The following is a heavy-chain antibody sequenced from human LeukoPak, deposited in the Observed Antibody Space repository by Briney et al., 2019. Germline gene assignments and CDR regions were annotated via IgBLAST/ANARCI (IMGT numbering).Heavy chain of an antibody. J-gene: IGHJ4*02. CDR1: VFTFSSYA. CDR3: AKDQPYGGHSNNY. V-gene: IGHV3-23*01. CDR2: SSGSGGST. D-gene: IGHD4-23*01. Sequence: GGSLRLSCAASVFTFSSYAISWVRQAPGNGLEWVSASSGSGGSTYYADSVKGRFTISRDNSKNTLYLQMNSLRAEDTAVYYCAKDQPYGGHSNNYWGQGTLVTVSS.